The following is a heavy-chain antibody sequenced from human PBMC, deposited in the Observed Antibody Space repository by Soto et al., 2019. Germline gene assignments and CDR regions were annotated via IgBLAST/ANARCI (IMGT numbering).Heavy chain of an antibody. Sequence: SQTLSLTCAISGDSVSSNSAAWNWIRPSPSGGLEWLGRTYYRSKWYNDYGVSVKSRLTINPDTSKNQFSLQLTSVTPDDTAVYYCISASPRPGVSPADATYGMDVWGQETTVTVSS. D-gene: IGHD6-6*01. V-gene: IGHV6-1*01. J-gene: IGHJ6*02. CDR1: GDSVSSNSAA. CDR2: TYYRSKWYN. CDR3: ISASPRPGVSPADATYGMDV.